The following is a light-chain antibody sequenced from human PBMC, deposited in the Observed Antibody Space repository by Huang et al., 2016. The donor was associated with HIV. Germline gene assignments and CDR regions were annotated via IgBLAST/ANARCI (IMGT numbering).Light chain of an antibody. CDR2: EVS. Sequence: DIVMTQTPLSLSVTPGQPASISCKSSHSLLHSDGKTYLYWYLQKPGQPPQLLVYEVSNRVSGVPDRVSGSGAGTDFTVKNSRVEAEDVGVYYCMHSTQHPYTFGQGTKLEIK. CDR3: MHSTQHPYT. CDR1: HSLLHSDGKTY. J-gene: IGKJ2*01. V-gene: IGKV2D-29*01.